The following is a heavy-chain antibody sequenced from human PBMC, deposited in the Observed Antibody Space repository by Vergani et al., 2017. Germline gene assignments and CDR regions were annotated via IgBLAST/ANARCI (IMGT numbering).Heavy chain of an antibody. D-gene: IGHD2-15*01. V-gene: IGHV1-69*13. CDR3: ARDLRYCSGGSCYLDY. CDR2: LIPIFGTT. J-gene: IGHJ4*02. Sequence: QVQLVQSGAEVKKPGSSVKVSCKASGGTFSTYAISWVRQAPGQGLEWMGRLIPIFGTTNYAQNFQGRVTITADESTSTAYMELSSLRSEDTAVYYCARDLRYCSGGSCYLDYWGQGTLITVSS. CDR1: GGTFSTYA.